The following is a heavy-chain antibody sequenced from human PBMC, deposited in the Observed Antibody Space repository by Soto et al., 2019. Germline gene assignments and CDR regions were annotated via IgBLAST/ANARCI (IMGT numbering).Heavy chain of an antibody. CDR3: ARPLVAPVAGPYYYGMDG. Sequence: GGSLRLSCAASGFSFSTYGFNWVRQAPGKGLEWVAVICYDGNTKYYADSVKGQFTISRDNSKNTLYLQMNSLTAEDTAVYYCARPLVAPVAGPYYYGMDGWGQGTTVTVSS. D-gene: IGHD6-19*01. J-gene: IGHJ6*02. CDR2: ICYDGNTK. CDR1: GFSFSTYG. V-gene: IGHV3-33*01.